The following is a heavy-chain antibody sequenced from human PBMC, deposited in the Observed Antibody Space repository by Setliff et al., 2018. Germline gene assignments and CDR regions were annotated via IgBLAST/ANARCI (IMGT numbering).Heavy chain of an antibody. CDR2: IYYSGST. D-gene: IGHD3-3*01. Sequence: LSLTCTVSGGSFSTHYWNWIRQTPGKGLEWIGYIYYSGSTYYNPSLESRITISIETFKNQVYLNLTSVTAADTAVYYCARDRFGVPANDWGQGILVT. V-gene: IGHV4-59*11. J-gene: IGHJ4*02. CDR1: GGSFSTHY. CDR3: ARDRFGVPAND.